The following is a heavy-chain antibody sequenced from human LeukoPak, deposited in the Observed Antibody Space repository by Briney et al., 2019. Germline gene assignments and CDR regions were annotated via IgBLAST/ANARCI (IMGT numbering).Heavy chain of an antibody. CDR1: GFTLSRYE. V-gene: IGHV3-48*03. D-gene: IGHD4/OR15-4a*01. CDR3: ARGVLSCCFNY. J-gene: IGHJ4*02. Sequence: GGSLRLSCAASGFTLSRYETNWVRQAPGKGLEWVSYISSSGSAIYYADSVKGRFTISRDNAKNSLYLQMSSLRAEDTAVYYCARGVLSCCFNYWGQGTLVTVSS. CDR2: ISSSGSAI.